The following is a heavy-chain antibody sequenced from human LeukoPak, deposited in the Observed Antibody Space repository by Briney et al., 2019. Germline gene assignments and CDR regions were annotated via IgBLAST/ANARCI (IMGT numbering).Heavy chain of an antibody. CDR3: ARDRGYCSGGSCYNPPGGPPTNWFDP. CDR2: IVVGSGNT. D-gene: IGHD2-15*01. CDR1: GFTFTSSA. J-gene: IGHJ5*02. V-gene: IGHV1-58*01. Sequence: GASVKVSCKASGFTFTSSAVQWVRQARGQRLEWIGWIVVGSGNTNYAQKFQERVTITRDMSTSTAYMELSSLRSEDTAVYYCARDRGYCSGGSCYNPPGGPPTNWFDPWGQGTLVTVSS.